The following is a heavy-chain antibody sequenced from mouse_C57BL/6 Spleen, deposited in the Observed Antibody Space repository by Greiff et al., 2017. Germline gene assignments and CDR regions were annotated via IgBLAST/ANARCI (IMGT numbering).Heavy chain of an antibody. CDR2: IRNKANGYTT. D-gene: IGHD1-1*01. J-gene: IGHJ4*01. V-gene: IGHV7-3*01. CDR1: GFTFTDYY. Sequence: EVKLMESGGGLVQPGGSLSLSCAASGFTFTDYYMSWVRQPPGKALEWLGFIRNKANGYTTEYSASLKGRFTISRDNSQSILYLQMNALRAEDSATYYCARSTVVVRMDYWGQGTSVTVSS. CDR3: ARSTVVVRMDY.